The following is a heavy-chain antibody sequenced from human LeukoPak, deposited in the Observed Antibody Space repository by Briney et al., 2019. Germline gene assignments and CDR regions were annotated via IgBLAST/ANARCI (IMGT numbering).Heavy chain of an antibody. CDR3: AKSGYSNYGGD. CDR1: GFTFNSYA. J-gene: IGHJ4*02. V-gene: IGHV3-23*01. CDR2: IIGSGVTT. Sequence: AGGSLRLSCAASGFTFNSYAMSWVRQAPGKGLEWVSAIIGSGVTTYYADSVKGRFTISRDNSKNTVYLQMNTLRAEDTAVYYCAKSGYSNYGGDWGLGTLVTVSS. D-gene: IGHD4-11*01.